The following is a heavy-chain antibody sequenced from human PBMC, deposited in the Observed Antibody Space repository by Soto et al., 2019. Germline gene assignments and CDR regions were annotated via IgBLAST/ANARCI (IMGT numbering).Heavy chain of an antibody. Sequence: ESGGGLVQPGGSLRLTCVSSGFTFSSFAMSWVRQAPGKGLEWVSTMSGSGASTYYADSVKGRFTISRDSSKNTLYLQLNNLRADDTAVYYCAKDRAVAAIYYYYGMDVWGQGTTVTVSS. CDR2: MSGSGAST. V-gene: IGHV3-23*01. D-gene: IGHD6-19*01. J-gene: IGHJ6*02. CDR3: AKDRAVAAIYYYYGMDV. CDR1: GFTFSSFA.